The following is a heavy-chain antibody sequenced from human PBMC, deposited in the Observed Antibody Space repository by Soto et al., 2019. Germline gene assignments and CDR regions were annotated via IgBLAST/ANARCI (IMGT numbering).Heavy chain of an antibody. D-gene: IGHD3-22*01. V-gene: IGHV3-15*01. CDR1: GFTFSDAW. J-gene: IGHJ4*02. CDR2: IKSKIGGGTT. CDR3: IRTVHSDSTGY. Sequence: EVQLVESGGGLVKPGGSLRLSCATSGFTFSDAWMSWVRQAPGKGLEWLGRIKSKIGGGTTDYAASVKGRFAISRDDSRDTLYLDMNSLKTEDTAMYYCIRTVHSDSTGYWGQGTQVTVSS.